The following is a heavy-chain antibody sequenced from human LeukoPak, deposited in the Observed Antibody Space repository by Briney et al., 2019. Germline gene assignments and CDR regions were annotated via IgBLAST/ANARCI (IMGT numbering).Heavy chain of an antibody. Sequence: ASVKVSCKASGYTFTSYDINWVRQATGQGLEWMGWMNPNSGNTGYAQKFQGRVTMTRNTSISTAYMELSSLRSEDTAVYYCASGIYYNDVTNYGGLFDYRGQGTLVTVSS. D-gene: IGHD3-22*01. CDR3: ASGIYYNDVTNYGGLFDY. V-gene: IGHV1-8*01. CDR2: MNPNSGNT. CDR1: GYTFTSYD. J-gene: IGHJ4*02.